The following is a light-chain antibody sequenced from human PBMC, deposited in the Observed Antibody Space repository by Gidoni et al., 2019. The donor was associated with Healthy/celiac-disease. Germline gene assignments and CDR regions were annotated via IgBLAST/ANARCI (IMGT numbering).Light chain of an antibody. CDR1: QSISSW. Sequence: DIHMTQSPSTLSASVGDRVTITCRASQSISSWLAWYQQKPGKAPKLLIYDASSLESGVPSRFSGSGSGTEFTLTISSLQADDFATYYCQQYNSYPYTFGQGTKLEIK. J-gene: IGKJ2*01. CDR2: DAS. V-gene: IGKV1-5*01. CDR3: QQYNSYPYT.